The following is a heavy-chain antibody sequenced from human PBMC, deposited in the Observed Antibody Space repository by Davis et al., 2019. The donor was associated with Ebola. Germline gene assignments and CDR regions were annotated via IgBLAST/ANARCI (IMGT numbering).Heavy chain of an antibody. CDR1: GFTFRGAW. V-gene: IGHV3-15*06. Sequence: GESLKISCEASGFTFRGAWMSWVRQAPGKGLEWVGRIKSRVDGATTHYNARVKGRFTISRDDSKNTLYLQVYRLKTEDTGMYYCARGSGTYDWGQGTLVTVSS. D-gene: IGHD1-26*01. CDR3: ARGSGTYD. J-gene: IGHJ4*02. CDR2: IKSRVDGATT.